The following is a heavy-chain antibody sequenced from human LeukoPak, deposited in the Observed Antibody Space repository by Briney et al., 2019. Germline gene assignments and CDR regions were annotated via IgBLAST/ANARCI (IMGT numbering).Heavy chain of an antibody. CDR2: INPNSGGT. J-gene: IGHJ5*02. CDR3: ARGPLSGWYLRAQWFDP. CDR1: GYTFTSYY. Sequence: GASVKVSCKASGYTFTSYYMHWVRQAPGQGLEWMGWINPNSGGTNYAQKFQGRVTMTRDTSISTAYMELSRLRSDDTAVYYCARGPLSGWYLRAQWFDPWGQGTLVTVSS. D-gene: IGHD6-19*01. V-gene: IGHV1-2*02.